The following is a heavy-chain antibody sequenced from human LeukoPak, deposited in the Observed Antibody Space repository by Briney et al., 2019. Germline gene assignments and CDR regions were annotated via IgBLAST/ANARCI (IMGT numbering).Heavy chain of an antibody. V-gene: IGHV1-46*01. Sequence: ASVKVSCKASGYTFTSYYMHWVRQAPGQGLEWMGIINPSGGSTSYAQKFQGRVTMTEDTSTDTAYMELSSLRSEDTAVYYCATSSDSSGYYSNHDAFDIWGQGTMVTVSS. D-gene: IGHD3-22*01. J-gene: IGHJ3*02. CDR1: GYTFTSYY. CDR3: ATSSDSSGYYSNHDAFDI. CDR2: INPSGGST.